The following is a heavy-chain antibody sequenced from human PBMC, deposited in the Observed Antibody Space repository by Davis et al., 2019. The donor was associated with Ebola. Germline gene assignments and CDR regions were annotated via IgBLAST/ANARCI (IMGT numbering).Heavy chain of an antibody. CDR3: AKDYGNSYITPHDY. V-gene: IGHV3-30*18. Sequence: PGGSLRLSCAASGFTFSSYGMHWVRQAPGKGLEWVAVISYDGSNKYYADSVKGRFTISRDNSKNTLYLQMNSLRAEDTAVYYCAKDYGNSYITPHDYWGQGILVTVSS. J-gene: IGHJ4*02. CDR1: GFTFSSYG. CDR2: ISYDGSNK. D-gene: IGHD5-18*01.